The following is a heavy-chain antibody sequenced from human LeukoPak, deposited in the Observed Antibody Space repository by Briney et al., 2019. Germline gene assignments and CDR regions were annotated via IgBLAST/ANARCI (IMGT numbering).Heavy chain of an antibody. CDR1: GGSFSGYY. J-gene: IGHJ4*02. Sequence: SETLSLTCAVYGGSFSGYYWSWIRQPPGKGLEWIGEINHGGSTNCNPSLKSRVTISIDTSKNQFSLKLNSVTAADTPVYYCARGRDGYNNYWGQGTLVTASS. CDR3: ARGRDGYNNY. D-gene: IGHD5-24*01. CDR2: INHGGST. V-gene: IGHV4-34*01.